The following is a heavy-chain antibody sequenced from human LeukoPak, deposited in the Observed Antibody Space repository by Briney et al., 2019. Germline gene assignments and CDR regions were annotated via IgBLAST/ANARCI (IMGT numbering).Heavy chain of an antibody. CDR2: INPSGGST. CDR1: GYTFTGYY. CDR3: ARDLTLYRGYYYDSSGYSWFDP. Sequence: ASVKVSCKASGYTFTGYYMHWVRQAPGQGLEWMGIINPSGGSTSYAQKFQGRVTMTRDTSTSTVYMELSSLRSEDTAVYYCARDLTLYRGYYYDSSGYSWFDPWGQGTLVTVSS. V-gene: IGHV1-46*01. J-gene: IGHJ5*02. D-gene: IGHD3-22*01.